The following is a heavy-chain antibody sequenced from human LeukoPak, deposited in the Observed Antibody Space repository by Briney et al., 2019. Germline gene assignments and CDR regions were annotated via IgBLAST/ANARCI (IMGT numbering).Heavy chain of an antibody. CDR1: GNTFNKYC. Sequence: ASVKVSCKASGNTFNKYCIHWVRQAPGQGLEWMGWIDDGDGNTRYSEKFQGRVSITRDTSTSTVYMELSSLRSEDTAVYYCARGPDYYDSSGYYYVYWGQGTLVTVSS. CDR3: ARGPDYYDSSGYYYVY. D-gene: IGHD3-22*01. CDR2: IDDGDGNT. J-gene: IGHJ4*02. V-gene: IGHV1-3*01.